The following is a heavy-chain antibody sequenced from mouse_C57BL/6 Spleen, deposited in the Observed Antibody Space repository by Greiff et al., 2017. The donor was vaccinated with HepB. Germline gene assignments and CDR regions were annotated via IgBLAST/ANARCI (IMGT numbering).Heavy chain of an antibody. V-gene: IGHV7-3*01. Sequence: DVKLVESGGGLVQPGGSLSLSCAASGFTFTDYYMSWVRQPPGKALEWLGFIRNKANGYTTEYSASVKGRFTISRDNSQSILYLQMNALRAEDSATYYCARFYDGYPAWFAYWGQGTLVTVSA. CDR1: GFTFTDYY. CDR3: ARFYDGYPAWFAY. J-gene: IGHJ3*01. D-gene: IGHD2-3*01. CDR2: IRNKANGYTT.